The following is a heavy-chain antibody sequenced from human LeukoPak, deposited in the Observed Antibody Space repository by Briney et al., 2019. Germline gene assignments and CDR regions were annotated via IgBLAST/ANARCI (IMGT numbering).Heavy chain of an antibody. J-gene: IGHJ4*02. Sequence: SETLSLTCAVSGGSISSGGYYWSWIRQPPGKGLEWIGYIYYSGSTNYNPSLKSRVTISVDKSKNQFSLKLNSVTAADTAVYYCARTIAVAGTSYYFDYWGQGTLVTVSS. D-gene: IGHD6-19*01. V-gene: IGHV4-61*08. CDR2: IYYSGST. CDR1: GGSISSGGYY. CDR3: ARTIAVAGTSYYFDY.